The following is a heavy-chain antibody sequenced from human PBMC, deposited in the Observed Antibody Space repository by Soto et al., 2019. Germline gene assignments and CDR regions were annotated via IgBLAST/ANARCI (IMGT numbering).Heavy chain of an antibody. CDR1: GFTFSSYW. CDR3: ARDQRWGGYYGMDV. Sequence: EVQLVESGGGLVQPGGSLRLSCAASGFTFSSYWMSWVRQAPGKGLEWVANIKQDGSEKYYVDSVKGRFTISRDSAKNSLYLQMNSLRAEDTAVYYCARDQRWGGYYGMDVWGQGTTVTVSS. J-gene: IGHJ6*02. V-gene: IGHV3-7*03. CDR2: IKQDGSEK. D-gene: IGHD3-16*01.